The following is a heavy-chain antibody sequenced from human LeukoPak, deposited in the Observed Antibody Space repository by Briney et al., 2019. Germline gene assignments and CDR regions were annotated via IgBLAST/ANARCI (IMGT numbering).Heavy chain of an antibody. CDR2: INPNSGGT. Sequence: ASAKVSCKASGYTFTGYYIHWVRQAPGQGLEWMGWINPNSGGTNYAQKFQDRVTMTRDTSISTAYMELSRLRSDDTALYYCATQLNQWEVLFDYWGQGTLVTVSS. V-gene: IGHV1-2*02. J-gene: IGHJ4*02. CDR1: GYTFTGYY. CDR3: ATQLNQWEVLFDY. D-gene: IGHD1-26*01.